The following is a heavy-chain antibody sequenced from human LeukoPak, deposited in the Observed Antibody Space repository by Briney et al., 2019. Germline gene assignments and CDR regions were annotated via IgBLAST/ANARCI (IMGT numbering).Heavy chain of an antibody. D-gene: IGHD3-22*01. J-gene: IGHJ4*02. V-gene: IGHV4-31*03. CDR3: AIWGYYDSSGPLYFDY. CDR1: GGSLSSGGYY. Sequence: SQTLSLTCTVSGGSLSSGGYYWSWIRQHPGKGLEWIGYIYYSGSTYYNPSLKSRVTISVDTSKNQFSLKLSSVTAADTAVYYCAIWGYYDSSGPLYFDYWGQGTLVTVSS. CDR2: IYYSGST.